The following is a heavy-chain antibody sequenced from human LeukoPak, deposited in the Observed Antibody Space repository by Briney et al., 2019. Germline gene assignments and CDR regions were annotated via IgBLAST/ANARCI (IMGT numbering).Heavy chain of an antibody. J-gene: IGHJ3*02. D-gene: IGHD6-19*01. Sequence: GGSLRLSCAASGFTFSSYSMNWVRQAPGKGLEWVSSISSSSSYIYYADSVKGRFTISRDNAKNSLYLQMNSLRAEDTAVYYCARVSDSGWYKDAFDIWGQGTMVTVSS. V-gene: IGHV3-21*01. CDR2: ISSSSSYI. CDR1: GFTFSSYS. CDR3: ARVSDSGWYKDAFDI.